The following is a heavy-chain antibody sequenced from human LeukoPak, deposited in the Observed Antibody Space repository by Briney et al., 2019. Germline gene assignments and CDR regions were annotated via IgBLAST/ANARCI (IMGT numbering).Heavy chain of an antibody. D-gene: IGHD3-16*01. CDR3: ARVRFWGPHPLPYYYYGMDV. Sequence: PSETLSLTCTVSGGSISSYYWSWIRQPPGKGLEWIGYIYYSGSTNYNPSLKSRVTISVDTSKNQFSLKLSSVTAADTAVYYCARVRFWGPHPLPYYYYGMDVWGQGTTVTVSS. V-gene: IGHV4-59*01. CDR2: IYYSGST. J-gene: IGHJ6*02. CDR1: GGSISSYY.